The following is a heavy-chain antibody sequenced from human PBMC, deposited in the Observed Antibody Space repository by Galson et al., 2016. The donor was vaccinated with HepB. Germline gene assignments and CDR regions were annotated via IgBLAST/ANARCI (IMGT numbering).Heavy chain of an antibody. V-gene: IGHV3-23*01. CDR2: ISATGGST. J-gene: IGHJ4*02. Sequence: SLRLSCAASGFTFSSYAMSWVRQTPGKGLEWVSSISATGGSTHYADSVKGRFTISRDNSENTLYLQMDSLRAEDTALYYCAKDRTLSSDYFDYWGQGTPVTVSS. CDR3: AKDRTLSSDYFDY. CDR1: GFTFSSYA.